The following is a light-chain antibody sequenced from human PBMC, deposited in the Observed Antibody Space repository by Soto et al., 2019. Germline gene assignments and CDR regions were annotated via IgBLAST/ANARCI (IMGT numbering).Light chain of an antibody. Sequence: QSALTQPASVSGSPGQSITISCTGTSSDVGSYNLVSWYQQHPGKAPKLMIYEVSKRPSGVSNRFSGSKSGNTASLTISGPQAEDEADYYCCSYAGSSTLVIGGGTKLTVL. CDR1: SSDVGSYNL. CDR2: EVS. V-gene: IGLV2-23*02. CDR3: CSYAGSSTLV. J-gene: IGLJ2*01.